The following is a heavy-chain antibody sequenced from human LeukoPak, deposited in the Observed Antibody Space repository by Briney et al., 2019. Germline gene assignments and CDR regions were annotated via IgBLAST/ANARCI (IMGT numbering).Heavy chain of an antibody. J-gene: IGHJ6*03. CDR1: GFTFSSYS. V-gene: IGHV3-21*01. CDR2: ISSSSSYI. D-gene: IGHD2-15*01. Sequence: PGGSLRLSCAASGFTFSSYSMNWVRQAPGKGLEWVSSISSSSSYIYYADSVKGRFTISRDNAKNSLYLQMNSLRAEDTAVYYCARDGGCSGGSCYFGDYYMDVWGKGTTVTISS. CDR3: ARDGGCSGGSCYFGDYYMDV.